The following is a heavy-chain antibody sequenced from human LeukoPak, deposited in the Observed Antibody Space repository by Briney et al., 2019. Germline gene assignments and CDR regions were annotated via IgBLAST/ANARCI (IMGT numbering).Heavy chain of an antibody. V-gene: IGHV3-33*01. Sequence: GGSVRLSCAASGFTFSSHGMQWVRQAPGRGLEGVAVIWYDGCNKYYADSVKGRFTIYRDNSKNTLYLQMNSLRAEDTAVYYCARDRAIPTTVPSPYYYYYYMDVWGKGTTVTVSS. D-gene: IGHD4-17*01. CDR3: ARDRAIPTTVPSPYYYYYYMDV. CDR2: IWYDGCNK. CDR1: GFTFSSHG. J-gene: IGHJ6*03.